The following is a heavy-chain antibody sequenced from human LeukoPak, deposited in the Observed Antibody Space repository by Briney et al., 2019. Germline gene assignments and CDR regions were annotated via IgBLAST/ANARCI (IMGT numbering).Heavy chain of an antibody. CDR1: GFTFSDYY. CDR2: ISSSGSTI. D-gene: IGHD6-6*01. Sequence: PGGSLRLSCAASGFTFSDYYMSWIRQAPGKGLEWVSCISSSGSTIYYADSVKGRFTISRDNAKNTLYLQMNSLRAEDTAVYYCARPDTSSYRSAFNIWGQGTVVTVS. V-gene: IGHV3-11*04. CDR3: ARPDTSSYRSAFNI. J-gene: IGHJ3*02.